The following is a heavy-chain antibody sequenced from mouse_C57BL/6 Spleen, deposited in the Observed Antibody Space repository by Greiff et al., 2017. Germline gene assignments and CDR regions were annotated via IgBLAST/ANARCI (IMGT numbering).Heavy chain of an antibody. J-gene: IGHJ2*01. CDR3: ARSYPYGNYFDY. Sequence: QVQLKESGAELVKPGASVKISCKASGYAFSSYWMNWVKQRPGKGLEWIGQIYPGDGDTNYNGKFKGKATLTADKSSSTAYMQLSSLTSEDSAVYFCARSYPYGNYFDYWGQGTTLTVSS. V-gene: IGHV1-80*01. D-gene: IGHD2-1*01. CDR2: IYPGDGDT. CDR1: GYAFSSYW.